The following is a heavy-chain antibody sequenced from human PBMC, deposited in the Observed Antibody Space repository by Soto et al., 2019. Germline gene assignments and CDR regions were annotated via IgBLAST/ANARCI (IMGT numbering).Heavy chain of an antibody. V-gene: IGHV3-30-3*01. CDR1: GFTFRSST. J-gene: IGHJ5*02. CDR3: TDSGQNT. CDR2: ILSDGHNE. Sequence: QVQLVESGGGVVQPGRSLRLSCVASGFTFRSSTMHWARQAPGKGLEWVAVILSDGHNEYYADSVKGRFTISRDNSKNTLYLQMISLRTEDTAVYYCTDSGQNTWGQGTLVTVSS. D-gene: IGHD6-19*01.